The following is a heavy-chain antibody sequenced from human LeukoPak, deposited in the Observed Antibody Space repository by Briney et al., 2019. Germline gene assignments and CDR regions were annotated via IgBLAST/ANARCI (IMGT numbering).Heavy chain of an antibody. CDR3: TRIGLESSDY. D-gene: IGHD6-13*01. CDR2: VRSKAINYAT. V-gene: IGHV3-73*01. J-gene: IGHJ4*02. CDR1: GFTFSDFA. Sequence: PGRSLRLSCAASGFTFSDFAMHWVRQASGKGLEWVGRVRSKAINYATAYAASVKGRFTISRDDSKNTAYLQMNSLKTEDTAVYYCTRIGLESSDYWGQGTLVTVSS.